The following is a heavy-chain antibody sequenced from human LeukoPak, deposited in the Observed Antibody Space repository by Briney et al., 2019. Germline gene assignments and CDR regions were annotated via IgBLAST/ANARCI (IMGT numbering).Heavy chain of an antibody. J-gene: IGHJ4*02. Sequence: SETLSLTCAVYGGSFSGYYWSWIRQPPGKGLEWIGEINHSGSTNYNPSLKSRVTISVDTSKNQFSLKLSSVTAADTAVYYCARGFGRRSSTGCYDYWGQGTLVTVSS. CDR1: GGSFSGYY. D-gene: IGHD2-2*01. CDR3: ARGFGRRSSTGCYDY. V-gene: IGHV4-34*01. CDR2: INHSGST.